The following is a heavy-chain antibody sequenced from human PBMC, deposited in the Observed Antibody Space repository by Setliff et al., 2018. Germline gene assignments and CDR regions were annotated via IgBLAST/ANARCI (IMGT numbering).Heavy chain of an antibody. Sequence: SETLSLTCAVYGGSFSGYYWSWIRQPPGKGLEWIGEINHSGSTNYNPSLKSRVTISVDTSKNQFSLKLSSVTAADTVVYYCARALYSYDFDYWGQGTLVTVSS. CDR3: ARALYSYDFDY. CDR1: GGSFSGYY. V-gene: IGHV4-34*01. J-gene: IGHJ4*02. CDR2: INHSGST. D-gene: IGHD5-18*01.